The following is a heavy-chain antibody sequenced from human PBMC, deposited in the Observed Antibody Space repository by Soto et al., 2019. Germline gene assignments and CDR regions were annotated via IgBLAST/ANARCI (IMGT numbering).Heavy chain of an antibody. J-gene: IGHJ4*02. Sequence: QITLQESGPTRVKPTQTLTLTCTFSGFSLFTSGVGVGWIRQPPGKALEWLALNYWDDDKRYSPSLRSRLTSTEDSSESQVVLTLTNVDPVDTAIYYCAHRAVYRGSYWDGGYLDYWGQGTLVTVSS. V-gene: IGHV2-5*02. CDR3: AHRAVYRGSYWDGGYLDY. CDR2: NYWDDDK. CDR1: GFSLFTSGVG. D-gene: IGHD1-26*01.